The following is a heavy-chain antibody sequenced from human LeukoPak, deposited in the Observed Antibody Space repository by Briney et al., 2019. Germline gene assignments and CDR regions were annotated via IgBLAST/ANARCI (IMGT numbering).Heavy chain of an antibody. V-gene: IGHV3-11*01. D-gene: IGHD3-22*01. CDR3: ARGSTPLEYSSGYYPDAFDI. CDR2: ISSSGSTI. J-gene: IGHJ3*02. Sequence: GGSLRLSCAASGLTFSNYYMSWIRRAPGKGLEWVSYISSSGSTIYYADSVKGRFTISRDNAKNSLYLQMNSLRAEDTAVYYCARGSTPLEYSSGYYPDAFDIWGEGTMVTVSS. CDR1: GLTFSNYY.